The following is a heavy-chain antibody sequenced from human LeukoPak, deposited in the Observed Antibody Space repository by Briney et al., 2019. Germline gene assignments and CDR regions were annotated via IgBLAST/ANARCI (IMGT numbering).Heavy chain of an antibody. D-gene: IGHD5-12*01. Sequence: SLRSSCKPSGYAFTSEYMHSVQEAPGQGVEGMGIINPSSGSARYAQKLQGRVTMTRDMSTSTVCMERSSLRSQNTTRYYSARDPDTGYDWMDIRGPGTLVTVSS. J-gene: IGHJ3*02. V-gene: IGHV1-46*01. CDR1: GYAFTSEY. CDR3: ARDPDTGYDWMDI. CDR2: INPSSGSA.